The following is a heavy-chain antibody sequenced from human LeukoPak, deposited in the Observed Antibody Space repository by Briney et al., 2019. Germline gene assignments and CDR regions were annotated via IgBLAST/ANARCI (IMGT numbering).Heavy chain of an antibody. D-gene: IGHD2-15*01. Sequence: GGSLRLSCVVSGFGFSDSYMTWIRQTPGKGLEWLAYISGSGSDMYYADSVKGRFTISRDNAKNSLYLQMNSLRAEDTALYYCARSFTGYYFDYWGQGTLVTVSS. J-gene: IGHJ4*02. CDR2: ISGSGSDM. V-gene: IGHV3-11*01. CDR3: ARSFTGYYFDY. CDR1: GFGFSDSY.